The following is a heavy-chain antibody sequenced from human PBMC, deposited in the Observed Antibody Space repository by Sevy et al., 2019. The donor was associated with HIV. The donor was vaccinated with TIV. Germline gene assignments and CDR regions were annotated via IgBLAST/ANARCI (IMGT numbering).Heavy chain of an antibody. V-gene: IGHV3-7*01. CDR2: INQDGSEI. Sequence: GGSIRLSCVGAGISISSHWMNWVRQSPGKGLEWVANINQDGSEIYYVGSVKGRFTISRDNARNSGYLQMNSLSVEDSGVYYCARAMGVWGQGTTVTVSS. CDR3: ARAMGV. J-gene: IGHJ6*02. CDR1: GISISSHW.